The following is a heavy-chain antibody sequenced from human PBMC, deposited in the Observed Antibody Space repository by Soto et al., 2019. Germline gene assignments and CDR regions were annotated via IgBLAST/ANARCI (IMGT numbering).Heavy chain of an antibody. J-gene: IGHJ4*02. D-gene: IGHD5-12*01. V-gene: IGHV3-66*01. Sequence: EVQLVESGGGLVQPGGSLRLSCAASGFTVSSNYMSWVRQAPGKGLEWVSVIYSGGSTYYADSVKGRFTISRDNSKNTLYLLMNSLRAQDTAVYYCAKSVQWLRFFDYWGQGTLVTVST. CDR2: IYSGGST. CDR3: AKSVQWLRFFDY. CDR1: GFTVSSNY.